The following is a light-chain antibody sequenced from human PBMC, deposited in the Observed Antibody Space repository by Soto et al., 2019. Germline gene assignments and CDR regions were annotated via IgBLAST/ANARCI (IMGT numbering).Light chain of an antibody. J-gene: IGLJ2*01. V-gene: IGLV1-44*01. CDR1: ASNLGGNP. CDR2: TNH. CDR3: AAWDDSLNAVV. Sequence: QSVLTQPPSVSGTPGQKVSISCSGSASNLGGNPVNWYQHLPGAAPKLLIYTNHQRPSGVPDRFSGSKSGTSASLAISGLRSEDEVDFYCAAWDDSLNAVVFGGGTKLTVL.